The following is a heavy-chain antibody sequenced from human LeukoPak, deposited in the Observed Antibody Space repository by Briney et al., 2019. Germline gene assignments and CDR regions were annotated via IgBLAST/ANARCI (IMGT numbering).Heavy chain of an antibody. CDR1: GYTFTDYY. CDR2: VDPEDGET. J-gene: IGHJ4*02. CDR3: ATLGYCTNGVCHNIDY. Sequence: GASVKISCKVSGYTFTDYYMHWVQQAPGKGLEWMGLVDPEDGETIYAEKFQGRVTITADTSTDTAYMELSSLRSEDTAVYYCATLGYCTNGVCHNIDYWGQGTLVTVSS. V-gene: IGHV1-69-2*01. D-gene: IGHD2-8*01.